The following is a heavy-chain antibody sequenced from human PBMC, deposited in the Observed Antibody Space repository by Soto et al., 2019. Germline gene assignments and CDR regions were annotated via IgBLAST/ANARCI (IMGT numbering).Heavy chain of an antibody. CDR2: IWYDGSNK. J-gene: IGHJ4*02. D-gene: IGHD4-17*01. CDR3: ARHTVTLDY. CDR1: GFTFSSYG. Sequence: QVQLVESGGGVVQPGRSLRLSCAASGFTFSSYGMHWVRRAPGKGLEWVAVIWYDGSNKYYADSVKGRFTISRDNSKNTLYLQMNSLRAEDTAVYYCARHTVTLDYWGQGTLVTVSS. V-gene: IGHV3-33*01.